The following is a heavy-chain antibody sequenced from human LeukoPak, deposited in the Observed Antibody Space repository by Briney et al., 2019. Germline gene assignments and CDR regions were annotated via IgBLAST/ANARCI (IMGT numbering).Heavy chain of an antibody. CDR2: INHSAST. CDR1: GGSFSGYY. CDR3: AREGHYCDSSGHDAFDI. D-gene: IGHD3-22*01. Sequence: SETLSLTCAVYGGSFSGYYWSWIRQPPGKGLEWIGEINHSASTNSNPSLKSRVTISVDTSKTQFSLKLSSVTAADTAVYYCAREGHYCDSSGHDAFDIWGQGIMVTVSS. J-gene: IGHJ3*02. V-gene: IGHV4-34*01.